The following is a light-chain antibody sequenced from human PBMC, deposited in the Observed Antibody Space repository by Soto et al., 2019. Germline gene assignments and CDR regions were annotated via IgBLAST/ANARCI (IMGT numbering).Light chain of an antibody. V-gene: IGLV2-14*03. J-gene: IGLJ2*01. CDR1: RSDVGGYNH. CDR2: DVS. Sequence: QSALTQPASVSGSRGQSITISCTGTRSDVGGYNHVSWYQQHPGKAPKLLIYDVSNRPSGVSNRFSGSKSGNTASLTISGLQAEDEAHYYCNSYTSSSTVVFGGGTKLTVL. CDR3: NSYTSSSTVV.